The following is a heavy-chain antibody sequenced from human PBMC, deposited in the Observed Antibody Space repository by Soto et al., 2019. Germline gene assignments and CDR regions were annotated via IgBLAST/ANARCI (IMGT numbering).Heavy chain of an antibody. V-gene: IGHV4-39*01. CDR3: ARQSSELVRVLASVYMDV. J-gene: IGHJ6*03. CDR1: GGSISRSSYY. Sequence: PSETLSLTCTVSGGSISRSSYYWGWIRQPPGKVLEWIGSIYYSGSTYYNPSLKSRVTISVDTSKNQFSLKLSSVTAADTAVYYCARQSSELVRVLASVYMDVWGKGTTVTVSS. D-gene: IGHD1-26*01. CDR2: IYYSGST.